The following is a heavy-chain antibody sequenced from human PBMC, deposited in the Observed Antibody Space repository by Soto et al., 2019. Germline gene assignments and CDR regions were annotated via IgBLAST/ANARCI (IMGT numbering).Heavy chain of an antibody. J-gene: IGHJ4*02. D-gene: IGHD3-10*01. CDR1: GFTFSSYW. V-gene: IGHV3-74*01. Sequence: PGGSLRLSCAASGFTFSSYWMHWVRQAPGKGLVWDSRINSDGSSTSYADSVKGRFTISRDNAKNTLYLQMNSLRAEDTAVYYCARAPVNYGSGEALDYWGQGTLVTVSS. CDR3: ARAPVNYGSGEALDY. CDR2: INSDGSST.